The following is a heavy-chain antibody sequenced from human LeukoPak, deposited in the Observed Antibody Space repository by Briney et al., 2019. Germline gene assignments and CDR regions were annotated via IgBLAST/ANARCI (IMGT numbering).Heavy chain of an antibody. J-gene: IGHJ4*02. CDR1: GFTFDDYA. Sequence: GRSLRLSCAASGFTFDDYAMHWVRQAPGKGLEWVSGISWNSGSIGYADPVKGRFTISRDNAKNSLYLQMNSLRAEDMALYYCAKDVVAASTGFFDYWGQGTLVTVSS. CDR2: ISWNSGSI. CDR3: AKDVVAASTGFFDY. V-gene: IGHV3-9*03. D-gene: IGHD1-14*01.